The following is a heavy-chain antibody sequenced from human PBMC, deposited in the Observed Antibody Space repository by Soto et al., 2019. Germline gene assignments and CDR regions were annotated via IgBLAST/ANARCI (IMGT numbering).Heavy chain of an antibody. D-gene: IGHD4-17*01. V-gene: IGHV4-34*01. CDR3: ARVGRLRYYYYYMDV. J-gene: IGHJ6*03. Sequence: SETLSLTCAVYGGSFSGYYWSWIRQPPGKGLEWIGEINHSGSTNYNPSLKSRVTISVDTSKNQFSLKLSSVTAADTAVYYCARVGRLRYYYYYMDVWGKGTTVTVSS. CDR1: GGSFSGYY. CDR2: INHSGST.